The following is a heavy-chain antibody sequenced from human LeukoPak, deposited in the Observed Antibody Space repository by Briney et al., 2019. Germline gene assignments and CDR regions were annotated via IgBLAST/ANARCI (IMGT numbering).Heavy chain of an antibody. CDR2: IYYSGST. CDR1: GGSISSSSYY. D-gene: IGHD5-18*01. Sequence: SETLSLTCTVSGGSISSSSYYWGWIRQPPGKGLEWIGSIYYSGSTYYNPSLKSRVTISVDTSKNQFSLKLSSVNAADTAVYYCARVTRDTAMSYYFDYWGQGTLVTVSS. V-gene: IGHV4-39*07. J-gene: IGHJ4*02. CDR3: ARVTRDTAMSYYFDY.